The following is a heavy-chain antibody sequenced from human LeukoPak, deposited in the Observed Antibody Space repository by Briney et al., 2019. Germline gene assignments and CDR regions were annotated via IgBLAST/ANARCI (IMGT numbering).Heavy chain of an antibody. CDR2: IYIRGST. Sequence: SETLSLTCTVSGGSINNYYWSWIRQPAGKGLEWIGRIYIRGSTNYNPSLKSRVTMSVDTSKNQFSLKLSSVTAADTAVYYCARGRYCSADICSGGDAFDIWGQGTMVSVSS. CDR3: ARGRYCSADICSGGDAFDI. CDR1: GGSINNYY. D-gene: IGHD2-15*01. J-gene: IGHJ3*02. V-gene: IGHV4-4*07.